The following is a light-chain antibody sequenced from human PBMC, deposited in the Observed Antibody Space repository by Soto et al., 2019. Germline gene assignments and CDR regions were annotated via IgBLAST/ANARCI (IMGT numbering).Light chain of an antibody. CDR1: QSVTTY. J-gene: IGKJ4*01. CDR3: QHRSNWPLT. V-gene: IGKV3-11*01. CDR2: DAS. Sequence: EIVLTQSPDTLSLXXXXXXXXXXXASQSVTTYLAWYQQKPGQAPRLLIYDASNRATGIPARFSGSGSGTDFTLTISSLEPEDFAVYYCQHRSNWPLTFGGGTKVDIK.